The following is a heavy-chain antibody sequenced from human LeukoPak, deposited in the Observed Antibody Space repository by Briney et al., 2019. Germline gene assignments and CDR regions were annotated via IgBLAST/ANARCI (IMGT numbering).Heavy chain of an antibody. Sequence: SETLSLTCAVYGGSFSGYYWSWIRQPPGKGLEWIGEINHSGSTNYNPSLKSRVTISVDTSKNQFSLKLSSVTAADTAVYYCARLEYGDTFDLWGQGTLVTVSS. D-gene: IGHD4-17*01. J-gene: IGHJ5*02. CDR1: GGSFSGYY. CDR3: ARLEYGDTFDL. CDR2: INHSGST. V-gene: IGHV4-34*01.